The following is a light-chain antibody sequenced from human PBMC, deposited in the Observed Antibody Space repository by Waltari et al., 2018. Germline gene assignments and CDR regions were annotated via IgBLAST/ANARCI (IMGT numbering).Light chain of an antibody. Sequence: DIQMTQSPSSLSASVGDRVPITCRASQGISNYLAWYQQKQGKVPKLLIYAASTLQSGVPSRFSGSGSATDFTLTISSLQPEYFATYYCQKYNSAPLTFVQGTKVEIK. CDR3: QKYNSAPLT. J-gene: IGKJ1*01. CDR1: QGISNY. CDR2: AAS. V-gene: IGKV1-27*01.